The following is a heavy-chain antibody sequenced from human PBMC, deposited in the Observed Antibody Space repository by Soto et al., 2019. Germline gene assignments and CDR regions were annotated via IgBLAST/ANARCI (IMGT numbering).Heavy chain of an antibody. D-gene: IGHD3-22*01. CDR3: ARHASPYDSSGDYFDY. CDR2: IYYSGSP. V-gene: IGHV4-59*08. J-gene: IGHJ4*02. Sequence: PSETLSLTCTVSGGSISSYYWSWIRQPPGKGLEWIGYIYYSGSPNYNPSLKSRVTVSVDTSKNQFSLKLSSVTAADTAVYYCARHASPYDSSGDYFDYWGQGTLVTVSS. CDR1: GGSISSYY.